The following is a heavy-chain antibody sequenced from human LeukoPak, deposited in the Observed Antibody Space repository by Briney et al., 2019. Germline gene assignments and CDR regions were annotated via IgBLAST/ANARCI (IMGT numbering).Heavy chain of an antibody. CDR3: GDSRSSGYYDF. V-gene: IGHV3-23*01. Sequence: GGSLRLSCAASGFTLSNYGVTWVRKAPGKGLEWVSAITPSGDRTFHADSLKGRLTISRDSSKSTVYLQMNSLRAEDTAEYYCGDSRSSGYYDFRGQGTLVTVSS. CDR1: GFTLSNYG. CDR2: ITPSGDRT. J-gene: IGHJ4*02. D-gene: IGHD3-22*01.